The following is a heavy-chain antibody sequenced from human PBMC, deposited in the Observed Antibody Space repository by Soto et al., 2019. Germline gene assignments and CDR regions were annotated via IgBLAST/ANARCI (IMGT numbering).Heavy chain of an antibody. Sequence: QVQLQQWGAGLLKPSETLSLTCAVYGGSFSGYYWTWIRQPPGTGLEWIGEINHSGSTNYNPSLKRRVTLSVDTPKNQFSLKLTSVTAADTAVYYCARDKITGLFDYWGQGTLVTVSS. CDR3: ARDKITGLFDY. J-gene: IGHJ4*02. V-gene: IGHV4-34*01. CDR1: GGSFSGYY. D-gene: IGHD2-8*02. CDR2: INHSGST.